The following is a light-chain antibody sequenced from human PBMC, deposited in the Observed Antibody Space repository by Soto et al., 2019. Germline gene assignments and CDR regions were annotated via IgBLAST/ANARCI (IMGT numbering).Light chain of an antibody. CDR2: DAS. V-gene: IGKV1-5*01. J-gene: IGKJ1*01. Sequence: DIQMTQSPSTLSASIGDRVTITCRASQSISGWLAWYQQTPGRAPKLLISDASGLESGVPSRFSGSGSGTEFTLTISSLQPGDSATYYCQQYKSYPWTFGLGTKVEI. CDR3: QQYKSYPWT. CDR1: QSISGW.